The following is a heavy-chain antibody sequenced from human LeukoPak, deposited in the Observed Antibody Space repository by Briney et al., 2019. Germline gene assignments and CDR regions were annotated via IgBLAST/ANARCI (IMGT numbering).Heavy chain of an antibody. Sequence: PGGSLRLSCAASGFTFSSYEMNWVRQAPGKGLEWVSYISSSGSTIYYADSVKGRFTISRDNAKNSLYLQMNSLRAEDTAVYYCARDTGITASADQLDYWGQGTLVTVSS. CDR2: ISSSGSTI. D-gene: IGHD6-13*01. V-gene: IGHV3-48*03. CDR3: ARDTGITASADQLDY. CDR1: GFTFSSYE. J-gene: IGHJ4*02.